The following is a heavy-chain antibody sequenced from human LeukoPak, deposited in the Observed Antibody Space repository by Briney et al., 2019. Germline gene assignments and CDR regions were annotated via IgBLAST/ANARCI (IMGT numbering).Heavy chain of an antibody. V-gene: IGHV3-23*01. Sequence: GGSLRLSCEASGFTLSSYAMSWVRQAPGKGLEWVSSISGSGGSTHYADSVKGRFTMSRDNSRNTLYLQMNSLRAEDTAVYYCAKTDSSGYFYTYFNYWGQGTLVTVSS. CDR2: ISGSGGST. CDR1: GFTLSSYA. CDR3: AKTDSSGYFYTYFNY. D-gene: IGHD3-22*01. J-gene: IGHJ4*02.